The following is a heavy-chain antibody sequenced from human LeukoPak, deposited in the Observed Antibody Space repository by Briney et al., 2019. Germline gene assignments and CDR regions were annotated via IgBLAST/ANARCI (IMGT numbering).Heavy chain of an antibody. V-gene: IGHV3-21*01. CDR3: ARRIAAAGTTTEAFDI. J-gene: IGHJ3*02. Sequence: PGGSLRLSCAASGFTSSSYSMNWVRQAPGKRLEWVSSISSSSSYIYYADSVKGRFTISRDNAKNSLYLQMNSLRAEDTAVYYCARRIAAAGTTTEAFDIWGQGTMVTVSS. CDR1: GFTSSSYS. CDR2: ISSSSSYI. D-gene: IGHD6-13*01.